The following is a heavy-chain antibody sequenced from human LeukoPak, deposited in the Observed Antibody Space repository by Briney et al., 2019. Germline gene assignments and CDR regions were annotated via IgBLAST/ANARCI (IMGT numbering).Heavy chain of an antibody. CDR1: GYTFTGYY. CDR2: INPNSGGT. CDR3: ARLIRSYGRYYYYGMDV. V-gene: IGHV1-2*06. Sequence: EASVKVSCKASGYTFTGYYMHWVRQAPGQGLEWMGRINPNSGGTNYAQKFQGRVTMTRDTSISTAYMELSRLRSDDTAVYYCARLIRSYGRYYYYGMDVWGQGTTVTVSS. D-gene: IGHD1-26*01. J-gene: IGHJ6*02.